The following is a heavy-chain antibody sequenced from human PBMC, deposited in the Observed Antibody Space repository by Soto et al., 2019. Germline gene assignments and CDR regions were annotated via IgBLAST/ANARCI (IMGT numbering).Heavy chain of an antibody. CDR3: AREKVVPAAMPDY. V-gene: IGHV3-30-3*01. CDR2: ISYDGSNK. Sequence: QVQLVESGGGVVQPGRSLRLSCAASGFTFSSYAMHWVRQAPGKGLEWVAVISYDGSNKYYADSMKGRFTISRDNSKNTLYLQMNSLRAEDTAVYYCAREKVVPAAMPDYWGQGTLVTVSS. CDR1: GFTFSSYA. J-gene: IGHJ4*02. D-gene: IGHD2-2*01.